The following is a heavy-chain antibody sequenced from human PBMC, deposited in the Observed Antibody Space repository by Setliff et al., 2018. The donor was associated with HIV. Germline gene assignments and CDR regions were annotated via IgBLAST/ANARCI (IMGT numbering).Heavy chain of an antibody. CDR3: VRDRSLRFSQSPSLHYFDV. V-gene: IGHV4-38-2*02. CDR2: IYNSGHA. CDR1: GYNINDGFH. J-gene: IGHJ3*01. Sequence: SETLSLTCLVFGYNINDGFHWGWIRQSPRKGLEWLGSIYNSGHASYNPSRWSRVTMSVDTSKNRFSLRLTSVTAADTAVYYCVRDRSLRFSQSPSLHYFDVWGQGILVT.